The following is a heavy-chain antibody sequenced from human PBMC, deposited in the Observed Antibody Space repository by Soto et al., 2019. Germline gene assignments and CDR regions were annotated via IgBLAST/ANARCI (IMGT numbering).Heavy chain of an antibody. J-gene: IGHJ6*02. Sequence: ASVKVSCKASGYTFSDYDINWVRQASGQGLEWMGWINASNGNTKYAQKFQGRVTITRGTSASTAYMELSSLRSEDTAVYYCARDLGSERWLQFPQYYYYGMDVWGQGTTVTVSS. CDR2: INASNGNT. CDR1: GYTFSDYD. CDR3: ARDLGSERWLQFPQYYYYGMDV. D-gene: IGHD5-12*01. V-gene: IGHV1-3*01.